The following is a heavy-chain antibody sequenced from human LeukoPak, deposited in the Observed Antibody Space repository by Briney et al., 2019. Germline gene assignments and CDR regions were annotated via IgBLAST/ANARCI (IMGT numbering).Heavy chain of an antibody. J-gene: IGHJ5*02. CDR3: ARGEDYYYDSSGYFYNWFDP. CDR1: GYTFTSYA. V-gene: IGHV7-4-1*02. Sequence: ASVKVSCKASGYTFTSYAMNWVRQAPGQGLEWMGWINTNTGNPTYAQGFTGRFVFSLDTSVSTAYLQISSLKAEDTAVYYCARGEDYYYDSSGYFYNWFDPWGQGTLVTVSS. D-gene: IGHD3-22*01. CDR2: INTNTGNP.